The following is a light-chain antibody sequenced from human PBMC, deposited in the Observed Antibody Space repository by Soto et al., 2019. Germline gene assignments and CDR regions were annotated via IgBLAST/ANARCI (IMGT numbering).Light chain of an antibody. CDR3: CSYAGSSSSI. Sequence: QSALTQPASVSGSPGQSITISCSGTSSDVGTYNLASWYQQYPGKAPRLMIYEVTKRPSGVSNRFSGSKSGNTASLTISGLQPEDEADYYCCSYAGSSSSIFGTGTKLTVL. J-gene: IGLJ1*01. V-gene: IGLV2-23*02. CDR1: SSDVGTYNL. CDR2: EVT.